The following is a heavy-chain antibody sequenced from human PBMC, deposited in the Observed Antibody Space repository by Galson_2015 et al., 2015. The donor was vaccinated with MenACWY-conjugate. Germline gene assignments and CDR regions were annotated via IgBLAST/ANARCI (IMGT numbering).Heavy chain of an antibody. Sequence: SLRLSCAASGFTFSSYSMNWVRQAPGKGLEWVSSISSSSSYIYYADSVKGRFTISRDNAKNSLYLQMNSLRAEDTAVYYCARDRMVQYYYYGMDVWGQGTTVTVSS. J-gene: IGHJ6*02. D-gene: IGHD2-8*01. V-gene: IGHV3-21*01. CDR3: ARDRMVQYYYYGMDV. CDR2: ISSSSSYI. CDR1: GFTFSSYS.